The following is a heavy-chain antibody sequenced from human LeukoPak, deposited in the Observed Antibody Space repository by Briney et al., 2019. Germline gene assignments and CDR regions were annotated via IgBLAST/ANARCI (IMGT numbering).Heavy chain of an antibody. D-gene: IGHD2/OR15-2a*01. CDR1: GFTFSSYA. V-gene: IGHV3-23*01. J-gene: IGHJ4*02. CDR2: ISGSGGST. CDR3: ARGPTRANSSDY. Sequence: GGSLRLSCAASGFTFSSYAMSWVRQAPGKGLEWVSAISGSGGSTYYADSVKGRFTISRDNSKNTLYLQMNSLRAEDTAVYYCARGPTRANSSDYWGQGTLVTVSS.